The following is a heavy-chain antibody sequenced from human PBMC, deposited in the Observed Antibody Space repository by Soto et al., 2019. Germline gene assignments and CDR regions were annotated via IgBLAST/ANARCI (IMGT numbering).Heavy chain of an antibody. CDR2: ISGSGGST. Sequence: GGSLRLSCAASGFTFSSYAMSWVRQAPGKGLEWVSAISGSGGSTYYADSVKGRFTISRDNSKSTLYLQMNSLRAEDTAVYYCGRDSSSWYGPYSWFDPWGQGTLVTVSS. D-gene: IGHD6-13*01. CDR3: GRDSSSWYGPYSWFDP. J-gene: IGHJ5*02. CDR1: GFTFSSYA. V-gene: IGHV3-23*01.